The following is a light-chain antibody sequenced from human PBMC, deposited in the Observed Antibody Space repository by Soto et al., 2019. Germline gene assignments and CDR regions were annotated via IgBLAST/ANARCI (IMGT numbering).Light chain of an antibody. CDR2: RAS. J-gene: IGKJ4*01. Sequence: EIVLTQSPGTLSLSPGERATFSCRASQSVSSSYLAWYQQKPGQAPKVLIYRASSRATGIPDRFSGSGSGTDFTLTISRLEPEDFAVYYCQQYGSSPLTFGRGTKVDIK. CDR1: QSVSSSY. CDR3: QQYGSSPLT. V-gene: IGKV3-20*01.